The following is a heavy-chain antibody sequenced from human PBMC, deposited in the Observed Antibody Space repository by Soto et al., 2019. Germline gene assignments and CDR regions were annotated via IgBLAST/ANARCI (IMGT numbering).Heavy chain of an antibody. Sequence: SETLSLTCTVSGGSISRYYWSWIRQPPGKGLEWIGYIYYSGSTNYNPSLKSRVTISVDTSKNQFSLKLSSVTAADTAVYYCARGRTTGAGGAFDIWGQGTMVTVSS. CDR3: ARGRTTGAGGAFDI. V-gene: IGHV4-59*01. J-gene: IGHJ3*02. CDR1: GGSISRYY. D-gene: IGHD1-1*01. CDR2: IYYSGST.